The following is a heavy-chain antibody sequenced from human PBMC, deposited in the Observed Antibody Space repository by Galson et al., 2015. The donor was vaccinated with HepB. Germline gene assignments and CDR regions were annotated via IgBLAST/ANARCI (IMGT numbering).Heavy chain of an antibody. D-gene: IGHD3-9*01. CDR3: AKEIRSGGLRYFDWPYYYYGMDV. Sequence: SLRLSCAASGFTFSSYGMHWVRQAPGKGLEWVAVISYDGSNKYYADSVKGRFTISRDNSKNTLYLQMNSLRAEDTAVYYCAKEIRSGGLRYFDWPYYYYGMDVWGQGTTVTVSS. CDR2: ISYDGSNK. V-gene: IGHV3-30*18. CDR1: GFTFSSYG. J-gene: IGHJ6*02.